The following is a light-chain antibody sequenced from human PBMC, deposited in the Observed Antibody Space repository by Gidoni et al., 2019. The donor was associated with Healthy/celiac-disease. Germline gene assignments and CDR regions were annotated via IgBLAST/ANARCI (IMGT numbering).Light chain of an antibody. CDR3: QQSYSTPRT. CDR2: AAS. CDR1: QSISSY. J-gene: IGKJ1*01. V-gene: IGKV1-39*01. Sequence: DIQMSQSPSSLSASVGDRVTITCRASQSISSYLNWYQQKPGKDPKRLIYAASSLHSGGQSRFSGCGSGTDFTLSSCSLQPADFATYYCQQSYSTPRTFGQGTKVEIK.